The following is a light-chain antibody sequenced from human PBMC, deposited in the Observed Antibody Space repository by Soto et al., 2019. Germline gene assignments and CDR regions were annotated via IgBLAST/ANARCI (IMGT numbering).Light chain of an antibody. CDR2: GVT. CDR3: CSYAGFTTDV. V-gene: IGLV2-23*02. J-gene: IGLJ1*01. CDR1: SSDIGLYDL. Sequence: QSAPTQPASVSGSPGQSITISCTGTSSDIGLYDLVSWYRQYPGKAPKLMIYGVTKRPSGVSDRFSGSKSGNMASLTISGLQAEDEADYYCCSYAGFTTDVFGSGTKVTVL.